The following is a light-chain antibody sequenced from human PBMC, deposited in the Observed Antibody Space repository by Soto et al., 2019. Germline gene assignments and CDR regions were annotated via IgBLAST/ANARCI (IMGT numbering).Light chain of an antibody. V-gene: IGLV4-69*01. CDR1: SGHSSYT. Sequence: QPVLTQSPSASASLGASVKLTCTLSSGHSSYTIAWHQQQPEKGPRYLLKLNSDGSHSKGDGIPDRFSGSSSGAERYLTISGLQSEDEADYYCQTWGTGIRVFGRGTKITVL. J-gene: IGLJ2*01. CDR3: QTWGTGIRV. CDR2: LNSDGSH.